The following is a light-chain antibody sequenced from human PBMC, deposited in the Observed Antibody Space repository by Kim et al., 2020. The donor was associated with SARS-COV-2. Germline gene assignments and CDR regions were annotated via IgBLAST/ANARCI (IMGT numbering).Light chain of an antibody. J-gene: IGKJ1*01. Sequence: SPGERATLSCRASQSVSSSYLAWYQQKPGQAPRLLIYGASSRATGIPDRFSGSGSGTDFTLTISRLEPEDFAVYYCQQYGSSHFTFGQGTKVDIK. CDR2: GAS. CDR1: QSVSSSY. CDR3: QQYGSSHFT. V-gene: IGKV3-20*01.